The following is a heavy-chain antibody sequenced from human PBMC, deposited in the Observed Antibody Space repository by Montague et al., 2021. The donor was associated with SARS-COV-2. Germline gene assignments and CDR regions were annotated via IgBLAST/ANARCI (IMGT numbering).Heavy chain of an antibody. Sequence: SETLSLTCTVSGGSISSSSYYWVWIRQPPGKGLEWIGSIYYSGSTYYNPSLKSRVTISVDTSKNQFSLKLSSVTAAATAVYYCACGEITTRGLIYYYGMDVWGQGTTVTVSS. J-gene: IGHJ6*02. D-gene: IGHD3-10*01. CDR2: IYYSGST. CDR3: ACGEITTRGLIYYYGMDV. CDR1: GGSISSSSYY. V-gene: IGHV4-39*07.